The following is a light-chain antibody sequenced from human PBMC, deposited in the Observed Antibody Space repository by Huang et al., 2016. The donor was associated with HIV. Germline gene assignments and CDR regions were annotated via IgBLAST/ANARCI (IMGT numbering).Light chain of an antibody. V-gene: IGKV1-33*01. CDR3: QHYDNLRT. CDR1: QDISNY. Sequence: DIQMTQSPSSLSASVGDRVTITCQASQDISNYLNWYQQKPGKAPKLLIYDASKLETGVSSRFSGSGSGTDFTCTISSLQPEDIATYYCQHYDNLRTFGQGTKVEIK. J-gene: IGKJ1*01. CDR2: DAS.